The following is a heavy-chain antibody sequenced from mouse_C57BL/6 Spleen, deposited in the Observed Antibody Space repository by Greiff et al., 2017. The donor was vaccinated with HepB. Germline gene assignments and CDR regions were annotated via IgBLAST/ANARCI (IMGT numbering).Heavy chain of an antibody. CDR1: GYAFSSYW. CDR2: IYPGDGDT. V-gene: IGHV1-80*01. D-gene: IGHD4-1*01. Sequence: VQVVESGAELVKPGASVKISCKASGYAFSSYWMNWVKQRPGKGLEWIGQIYPGDGDTNYNGKFKGKATLTADKSSSTAYMQLSSLTSEDSAVYFCARGGAWDPFAYWGQGTLVTVSA. CDR3: ARGGAWDPFAY. J-gene: IGHJ3*01.